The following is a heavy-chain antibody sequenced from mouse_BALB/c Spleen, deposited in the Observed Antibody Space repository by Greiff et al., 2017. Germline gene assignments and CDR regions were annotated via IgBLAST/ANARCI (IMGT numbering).Heavy chain of an antibody. J-gene: IGHJ3*01. CDR2: IDPANGNT. CDR3: ARDDGYKGFAY. Sequence: VHVKQSGAELVKPGASVKLSCTASGFNIKDTYMHWVKQRPEQGLEWIGRIDPANGNTKYDPKFQGKATITADTSSNTAYLQLSSLTSEDTAVYYCARDDGYKGFAYWGQGTLVTVSA. CDR1: GFNIKDTY. D-gene: IGHD2-3*01. V-gene: IGHV14-3*02.